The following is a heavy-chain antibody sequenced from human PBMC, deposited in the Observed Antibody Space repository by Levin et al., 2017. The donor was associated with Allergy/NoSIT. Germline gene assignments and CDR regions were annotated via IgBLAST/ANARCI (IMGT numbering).Heavy chain of an antibody. CDR1: GFTFSSYG. V-gene: IGHV3-23*01. Sequence: LSLTCAASGFTFSSYGMHWVRQAPGKGLEWVAVISNSGGTTEYADSVKGRFTISRDNSKNTLYLQMNSLRAEDTAVYYCAKDPVGATTMYYFDYWGQGTLVTVSS. CDR2: ISNSGGTT. J-gene: IGHJ4*02. CDR3: AKDPVGATTMYYFDY. D-gene: IGHD1-26*01.